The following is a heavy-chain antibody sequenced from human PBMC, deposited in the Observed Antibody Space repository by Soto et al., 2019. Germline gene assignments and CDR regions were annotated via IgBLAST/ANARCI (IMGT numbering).Heavy chain of an antibody. CDR2: ISPNGGST. V-gene: IGHV3-64D*06. J-gene: IGHJ4*02. CDR3: VKLSDY. Sequence: EVQLVESGGGLVQPGGSLRLSCAASGFTFSSYDVHWVRQAPGKGLEFVAGISPNGGSTYYPNSVKGRSTTSRDNSKNTLYLQMSSLRPEDTAVYYCVKLSDYWGQGTLVTVSS. CDR1: GFTFSSYD.